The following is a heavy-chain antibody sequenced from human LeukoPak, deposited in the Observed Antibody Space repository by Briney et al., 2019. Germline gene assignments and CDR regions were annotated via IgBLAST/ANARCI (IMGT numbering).Heavy chain of an antibody. Sequence: ASVKVSCKTSGYSFILYGISWVRQAPGQGPEWMGWISTSTGDTKYTQKFQGRVTLTTDTSTSTAYMELSSLRSDDTAVYYCARGYYYGLDVWGKGTTVIVSS. V-gene: IGHV1-18*01. CDR2: ISTSTGDT. CDR1: GYSFILYG. CDR3: ARGYYYGLDV. J-gene: IGHJ6*04. D-gene: IGHD1-14*01.